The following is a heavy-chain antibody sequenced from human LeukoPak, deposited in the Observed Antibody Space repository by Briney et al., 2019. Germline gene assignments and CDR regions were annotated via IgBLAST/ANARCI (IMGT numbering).Heavy chain of an antibody. Sequence: ASVKVSCKASGYTFTGYYMHWVRQAPGQGLEWMGWINPNSGGTNDAQKFQGRVTMTRDTSISTAYMELSRLRSDDTAVYYCARDRYYYDSSGYYEGWGQGTLVTVSS. CDR3: ARDRYYYDSSGYYEG. CDR1: GYTFTGYY. V-gene: IGHV1-2*02. CDR2: INPNSGGT. J-gene: IGHJ4*02. D-gene: IGHD3-22*01.